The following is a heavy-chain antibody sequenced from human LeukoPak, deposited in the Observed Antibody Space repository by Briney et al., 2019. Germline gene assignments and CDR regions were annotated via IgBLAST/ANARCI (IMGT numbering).Heavy chain of an antibody. D-gene: IGHD6-19*01. CDR2: ISSSGSTI. CDR3: ARIAVAGDPYYYYYGMDV. Sequence: QAGGSLRPSCAASGFTFSSYEMNWVRQAPGKGLEWVSYISSSGSTIYYADSVKGRFTISRDNAKNSLYLQMNSLRAEDTAVYYCARIAVAGDPYYYYYGMDVWGQGTTVTVSS. J-gene: IGHJ6*02. CDR1: GFTFSSYE. V-gene: IGHV3-48*03.